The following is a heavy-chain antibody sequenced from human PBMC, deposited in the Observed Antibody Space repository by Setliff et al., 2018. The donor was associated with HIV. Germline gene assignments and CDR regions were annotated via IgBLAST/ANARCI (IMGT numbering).Heavy chain of an antibody. CDR2: ISPDNGAA. J-gene: IGHJ3*01. CDR3: ALPRVFDSFHV. Sequence: ASVKVSCKATEFFILANKMNWVRQAPGQGLEWIGRISPDNGAAEYAPQFQGRVIMTVDTSISTAYLEIPRLTSDDAAVYYCALPRVFDSFHVWGQGTMVTVSS. V-gene: IGHV1-2*06. CDR1: EFFILANK.